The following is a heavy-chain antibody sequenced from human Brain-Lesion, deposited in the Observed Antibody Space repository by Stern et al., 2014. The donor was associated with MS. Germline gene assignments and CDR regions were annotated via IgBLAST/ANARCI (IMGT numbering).Heavy chain of an antibody. CDR3: ARGRVVPGFQYYATDV. CDR1: GGSISSGGYY. J-gene: IGHJ6*02. Sequence: QVQLQESGPGLVKPSQTLSLSCTVSGGSISSGGYYWSWIRQPAGKGLEWIGRIFNSGSTSYNPSLKSRVTISIDTSKTHFSLRLNPMTAADTAVYYYARGRVVPGFQYYATDVWGQGTTVIVSS. D-gene: IGHD2-2*01. CDR2: IFNSGST. V-gene: IGHV4-61*02.